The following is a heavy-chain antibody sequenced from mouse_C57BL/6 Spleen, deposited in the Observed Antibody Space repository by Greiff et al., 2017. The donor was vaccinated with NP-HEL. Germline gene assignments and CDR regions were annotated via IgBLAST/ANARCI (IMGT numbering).Heavy chain of an antibody. CDR1: GYTFTDYY. CDR3: ARETAQATPYDAMDY. V-gene: IGHV1-26*01. CDR2: INPNNGGT. Sequence: EVQLQQSGPELVKPGASVKISCKASGYTFTDYYMNWVKQSHGKSLEWIGDINPNNGGTSYNQKFKGKATLTVDKSSSTAYMELRSLTSEDSAVYYCARETAQATPYDAMDYWGQGTSVTVSS. D-gene: IGHD3-2*02. J-gene: IGHJ4*01.